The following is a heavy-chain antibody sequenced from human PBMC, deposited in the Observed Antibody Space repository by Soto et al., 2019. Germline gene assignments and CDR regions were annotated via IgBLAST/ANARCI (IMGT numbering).Heavy chain of an antibody. D-gene: IGHD6-13*01. CDR3: ARWSESEYSSSWSLPRVWYYGMDV. Sequence: SETLSLTCTVSGGSISSYYWSWIRQPPGKGLEWIGYIYYSGSTNYNPSLKSRVTISVDTSENQFSLKLSSVTAADTAVYYCARWSESEYSSSWSLPRVWYYGMDVWGQGTTVTVSS. CDR1: GGSISSYY. CDR2: IYYSGST. J-gene: IGHJ6*02. V-gene: IGHV4-59*01.